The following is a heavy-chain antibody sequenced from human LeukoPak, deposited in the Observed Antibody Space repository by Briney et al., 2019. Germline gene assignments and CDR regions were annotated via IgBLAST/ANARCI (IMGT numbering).Heavy chain of an antibody. Sequence: GGSLRLSCAASGFTVINNYMSWVRQAPGKGLEWVSLIYGGGRTYYADSVKGRFTISRDNSKNTLYLQMNSLRVEDTAIYYCVKVAKYYYGSETYYFFEHWGQGTPVTASS. CDR1: GFTVINNY. CDR2: IYGGGRT. V-gene: IGHV3-66*01. D-gene: IGHD3-10*01. CDR3: VKVAKYYYGSETYYFFEH. J-gene: IGHJ4*02.